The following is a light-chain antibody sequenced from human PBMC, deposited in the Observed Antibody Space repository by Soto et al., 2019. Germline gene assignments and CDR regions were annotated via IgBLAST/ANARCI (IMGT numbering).Light chain of an antibody. CDR1: QGGSTF. Sequence: DIQMTQSPSSLSASIGDRLIITCRTSQGGSTFLNWYRQKAGEAPRLLIYTASSLQSGVPSRFSGGGSGTEFTLTINSLQPEDFGSYCCQQSYSSPFSFGPGTRVDVK. J-gene: IGKJ3*01. V-gene: IGKV1-39*01. CDR3: QQSYSSPFS. CDR2: TAS.